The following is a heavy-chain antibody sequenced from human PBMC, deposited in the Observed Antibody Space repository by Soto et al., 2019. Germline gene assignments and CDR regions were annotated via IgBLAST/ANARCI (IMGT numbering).Heavy chain of an antibody. V-gene: IGHV4-31*03. J-gene: IGHJ4*02. Sequence: ASETLSLTCTVSGGSISSGGYYWSWIRQHPGKGLEWIGYIYYSGSTYYNPSLKSRVTISVDTSKNQFSLKLSSVTAADTAVYYCASSYYYDSSGYYLLFDYWGQGTLVTVSS. CDR3: ASSYYYDSSGYYLLFDY. CDR1: GGSISSGGYY. CDR2: IYYSGST. D-gene: IGHD3-22*01.